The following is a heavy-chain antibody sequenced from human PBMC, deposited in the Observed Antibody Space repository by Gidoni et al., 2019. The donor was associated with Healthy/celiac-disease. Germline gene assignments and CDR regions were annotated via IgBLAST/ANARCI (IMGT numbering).Heavy chain of an antibody. CDR2: IYHSGST. Sequence: QVQLQESGSGLVKPSQTLSLTCAVSGGSISSGGYSWSWIRQPPGKGLEWIGYIYHSGSTYYNPSLKSRVTISVHRSKNQFSLKLSSVTAADTAVYYCARGIAAAGSHFDYWGQGTLVTVSS. D-gene: IGHD6-13*01. J-gene: IGHJ4*02. CDR1: GGSISSGGYS. CDR3: ARGIAAAGSHFDY. V-gene: IGHV4-30-2*01.